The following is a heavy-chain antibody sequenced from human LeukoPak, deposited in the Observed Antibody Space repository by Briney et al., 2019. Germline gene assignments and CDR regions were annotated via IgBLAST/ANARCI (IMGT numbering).Heavy chain of an antibody. J-gene: IGHJ3*02. CDR1: GYTFTSYG. Sequence: ASVKVSCKASGYTFTSYGISWVRQAPGQGLEWMGWISAYNGNTNYAQKLQGRVTITTDESTSTAYMELSSLRSEDTAVYYCARDLASVIVVVPAGLAFDIWGQGTMVTVSS. CDR2: ISAYNGNT. V-gene: IGHV1-18*01. CDR3: ARDLASVIVVVPAGLAFDI. D-gene: IGHD2-2*01.